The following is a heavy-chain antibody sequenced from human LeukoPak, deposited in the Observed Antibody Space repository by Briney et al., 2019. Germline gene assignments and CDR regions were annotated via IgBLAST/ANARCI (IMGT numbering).Heavy chain of an antibody. Sequence: HPGGSLRLSCAASGFTFSRYGMHWVRQAPGKGLEWVDVISYDGSNKYYADSVKGRFTISRDNSKNTLYLQMNSLRAEDTAVYYCAKGHGSMITWSGAFDIWGQGTMVTVSS. J-gene: IGHJ3*02. CDR2: ISYDGSNK. D-gene: IGHD3-16*01. CDR1: GFTFSRYG. V-gene: IGHV3-30*18. CDR3: AKGHGSMITWSGAFDI.